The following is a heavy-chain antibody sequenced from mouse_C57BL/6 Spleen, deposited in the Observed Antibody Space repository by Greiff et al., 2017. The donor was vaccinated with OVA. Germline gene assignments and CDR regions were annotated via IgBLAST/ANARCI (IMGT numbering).Heavy chain of an antibody. CDR2: IYPGSGST. CDR1: GYTFTSYW. D-gene: IGHD1-1*01. CDR3: ARDYYGSSYLYAMDY. Sequence: VQLQQSGAELVKPGASVKMSCKASGYTFTSYWITWVKQRPGQGLEWIGDIYPGSGSTNYNEKFKSKATLTVDTSSSTAYMQLSSLTSEDSAVYYCARDYYGSSYLYAMDYWGQGTSVTVSS. V-gene: IGHV1-55*01. J-gene: IGHJ4*01.